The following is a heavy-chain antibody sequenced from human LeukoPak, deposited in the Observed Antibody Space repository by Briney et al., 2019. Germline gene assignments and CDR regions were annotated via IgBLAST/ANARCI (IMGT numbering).Heavy chain of an antibody. CDR2: IYTSGST. V-gene: IGHV4-4*07. Sequence: SETLSLTCTVSGGSISSYYWSWIRQPAGKGLEWIGRIYTSGSTNYNPSLKSRVTMSVDTSKNQFSLKLSSVTAADAAVYYCASIHVDTAMVDYWGQGTLVTVSS. D-gene: IGHD5-18*01. J-gene: IGHJ4*02. CDR1: GGSISSYY. CDR3: ASIHVDTAMVDY.